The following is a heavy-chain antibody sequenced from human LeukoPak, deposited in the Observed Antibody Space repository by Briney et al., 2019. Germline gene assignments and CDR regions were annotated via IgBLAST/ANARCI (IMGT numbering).Heavy chain of an antibody. CDR2: IYYSGST. D-gene: IGHD5-24*01. Sequence: SETLSLTCTVSGGSISSYYWSWIRQPPGKGLEWIGYIYYSGSTYYNPSLRSRVTISVDTPKNQFSLKLSSVTAADTAVYYCARFWSRRLQFSIFDYWGQGTLVTVSS. J-gene: IGHJ4*02. CDR1: GGSISSYY. V-gene: IGHV4-59*12. CDR3: ARFWSRRLQFSIFDY.